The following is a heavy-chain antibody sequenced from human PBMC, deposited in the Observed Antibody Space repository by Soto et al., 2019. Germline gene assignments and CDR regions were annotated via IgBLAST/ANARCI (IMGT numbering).Heavy chain of an antibody. Sequence: GGSLRLSCAASGFTFSSYGMHWVRQAPGKGLEWVAVIWYDGSNKYYADSVKGRFTISRDNSKNTLYLQMNSLRAEDTAVYYCARGADSSGYYSDDAFDIWGQGTMVTVSS. D-gene: IGHD3-22*01. CDR3: ARGADSSGYYSDDAFDI. CDR2: IWYDGSNK. CDR1: GFTFSSYG. V-gene: IGHV3-33*01. J-gene: IGHJ3*02.